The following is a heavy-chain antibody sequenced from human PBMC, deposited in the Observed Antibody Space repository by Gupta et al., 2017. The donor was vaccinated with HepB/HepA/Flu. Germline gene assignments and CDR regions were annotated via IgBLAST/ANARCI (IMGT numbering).Heavy chain of an antibody. CDR1: GYSFASYW. J-gene: IGHJ4*02. D-gene: IGHD4-11*01. V-gene: IGHV5-51*01. CDR3: ARYSSDSTLDY. Sequence: DVQLVQSRGEVKTAGESLRISCQAYGYSFASYWIVWVRQMPDKSLEWIGMFYVGDSDARYNLAFQGQATMSGDISTRVVYLQWDNLRDSDSATYFCARYSSDSTLDYWGQGTPVTVSS. CDR2: FYVGDSDA.